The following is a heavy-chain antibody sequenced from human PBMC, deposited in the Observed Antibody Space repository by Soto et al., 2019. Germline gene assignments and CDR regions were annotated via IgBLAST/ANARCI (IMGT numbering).Heavy chain of an antibody. V-gene: IGHV2-5*02. D-gene: IGHD3-10*01. Sequence: QITLKESGPPLVKPTQTLTLTCTFSGFSLSTSGVGVGWIRQPPGKALEWLALIYWDDDKRYIPSLKSRLTSTKDTSKTQVVLTMTNMDPVDTATYYCVHLGDYYGSGSYFDYWGQGTLVTVSS. CDR1: GFSLSTSGVG. CDR2: IYWDDDK. J-gene: IGHJ4*02. CDR3: VHLGDYYGSGSYFDY.